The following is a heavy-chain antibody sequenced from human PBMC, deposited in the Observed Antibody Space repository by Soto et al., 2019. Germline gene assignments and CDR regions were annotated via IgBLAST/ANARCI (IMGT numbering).Heavy chain of an antibody. CDR3: TIEGAYPGPDFDY. CDR2: TKNKANSYTT. CDR1: VFTFSDRY. D-gene: IGHD3-16*01. V-gene: IGHV3-72*01. J-gene: IGHJ4*02. Sequence: SLRLSCAASVFTFSDRYMDWWRQAPGKGLEWVGRTKNKANSYTTEYAASVKGRFTISRDYSRDSVYLQMNSLKTDDTAVYYCTIEGAYPGPDFDYWGQGTLVTVSS.